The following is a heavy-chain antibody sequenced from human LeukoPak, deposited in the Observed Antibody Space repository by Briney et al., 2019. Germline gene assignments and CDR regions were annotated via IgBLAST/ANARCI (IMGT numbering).Heavy chain of an antibody. V-gene: IGHV4-38-2*02. CDR2: IYHSGST. CDR3: ACLTTADAFDI. J-gene: IGHJ3*02. D-gene: IGHD3-22*01. CDR1: GYSISSGYY. Sequence: SETLSLTCTVSGYSISSGYYWGWIRQPPGEGLEWIGSIYHSGSTYYNPSLKSRVTISVDTSKNQFSLSLSSVTAADTAVYYCACLTTADAFDIWGQGTMVTVSS.